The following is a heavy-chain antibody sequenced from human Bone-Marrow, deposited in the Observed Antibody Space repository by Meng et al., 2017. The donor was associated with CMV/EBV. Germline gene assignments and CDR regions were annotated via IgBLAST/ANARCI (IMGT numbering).Heavy chain of an antibody. CDR1: GYTFTSYG. CDR2: ISAYNGNT. Sequence: ASVKVSCKASGYTFTSYGISWVRQAPGQGLEWMGWISAYNGNTNYAQKLQGRVTMTTDTSTSTAYMELRSLRSDDTAVYYCARANSTNYDFWSGYLGIHPYYYYYGMDVWGQGTTVTASS. CDR3: ARANSTNYDFWSGYLGIHPYYYYYGMDV. V-gene: IGHV1-18*01. D-gene: IGHD3-3*01. J-gene: IGHJ6*02.